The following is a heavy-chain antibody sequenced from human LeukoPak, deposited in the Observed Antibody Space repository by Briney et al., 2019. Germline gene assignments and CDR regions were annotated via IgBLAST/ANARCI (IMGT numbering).Heavy chain of an antibody. CDR3: ATRITPYYFDF. CDR1: SCSISSSSYY. J-gene: IGHJ4*02. Sequence: KPSETLSLTCTVSSCSISSSSYYWCWIRQSPGKGLEWTGNIYYSGSTYYNPSLKSRVTISVDTSKNQFSLKLSSVTAADTAVYYCATRITPYYFDFWGQGTLVTVSS. CDR2: IYYSGST. V-gene: IGHV4-39*01. D-gene: IGHD2-15*01.